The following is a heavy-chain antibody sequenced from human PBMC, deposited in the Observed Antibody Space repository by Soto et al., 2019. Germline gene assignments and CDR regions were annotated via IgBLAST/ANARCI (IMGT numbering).Heavy chain of an antibody. V-gene: IGHV1-69*01. CDR2: IIPIFGTA. CDR3: ARDASGYYYTWFDP. J-gene: IGHJ5*02. CDR1: GGTFSSYA. D-gene: IGHD3-22*01. Sequence: QVQLVQSGAEVKKPGSSVKVSCKASGGTFSSYAIGWVRQAPGQGLEWMGGIIPIFGTANYAQKFQGRVTITADESTSTAYMELSSLRSEDTAVYYCARDASGYYYTWFDPWGQGTLVTVSS.